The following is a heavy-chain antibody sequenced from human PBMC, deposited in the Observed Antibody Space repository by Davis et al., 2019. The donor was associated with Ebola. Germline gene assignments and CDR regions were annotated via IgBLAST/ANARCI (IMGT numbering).Heavy chain of an antibody. D-gene: IGHD3-10*01. CDR2: INPHNGNT. V-gene: IGHV1-18*04. Sequence: AASVKVSCKASGYTFTSYGISWVRQAPGQGLEWMGWINPHNGNTNYAQNVQGRVTMTTDTSTSTAYMELRSLRSDDTAVYYCARGSTMVRGEGWFDPWGQGTLVTVSS. CDR1: GYTFTSYG. J-gene: IGHJ5*02. CDR3: ARGSTMVRGEGWFDP.